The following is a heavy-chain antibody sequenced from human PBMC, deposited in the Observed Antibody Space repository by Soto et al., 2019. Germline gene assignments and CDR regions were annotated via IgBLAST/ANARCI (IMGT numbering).Heavy chain of an antibody. CDR2: IIPIFGTA. CDR1: GGTFSSYA. CDR3: ARVQQGPIGAAADY. Sequence: GASVKVSCKAPGGTFSSYAISWVRQAPGQGLEWMGGIIPIFGTANYAQKFQGRVTITADKSTSTAYMELSSLRSEDTAVYYCARVQQGPIGAAADYWGQGTLVTVSS. D-gene: IGHD6-13*01. V-gene: IGHV1-69*06. J-gene: IGHJ4*02.